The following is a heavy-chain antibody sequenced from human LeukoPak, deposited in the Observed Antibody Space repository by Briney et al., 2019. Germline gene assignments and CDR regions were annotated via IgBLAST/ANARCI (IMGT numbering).Heavy chain of an antibody. CDR1: GYTFTGYY. J-gene: IGHJ4*02. CDR2: INPNSGGT. D-gene: IGHD3-10*01. CDR3: ARSNYYGSGSYRYYFDY. V-gene: IGHV1-2*02. Sequence: ASVKVSCKASGYTFTGYYMHWVRQAPGQGLEWMGWINPNSGGTNYAQKFQGRVTMTRDTSTSTAYMELSRLRSDDTGVYYCARSNYYGSGSYRYYFDYWGQGTLVTVSS.